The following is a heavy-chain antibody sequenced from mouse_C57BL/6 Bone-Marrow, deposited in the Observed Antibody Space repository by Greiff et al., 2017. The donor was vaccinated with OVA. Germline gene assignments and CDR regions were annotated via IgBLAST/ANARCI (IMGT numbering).Heavy chain of an antibody. Sequence: EVKLVESEGGLVQPGSSMKLSCTASGFTFSDYYMAWVRQVPEKGLEWVANINHDGSSTYYLDSLKSRFIISRDNAKNILYLQMSSLKSEATATYYCANDNYDYPYWYFDVWGTGTTVTVSS. D-gene: IGHD2-4*01. J-gene: IGHJ1*03. CDR1: GFTFSDYY. CDR3: ANDNYDYPYWYFDV. CDR2: INHDGSST. V-gene: IGHV5-16*01.